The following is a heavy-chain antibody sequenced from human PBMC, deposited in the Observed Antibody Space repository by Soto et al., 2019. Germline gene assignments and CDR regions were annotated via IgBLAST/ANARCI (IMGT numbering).Heavy chain of an antibody. CDR3: AGAYSSGWHY. V-gene: IGHV3-30-3*01. Sequence: GGSLRLSCAASGFTFSSYAMHWVRQAPGKGLEWVAVISYDGSNKYYADSVKGRFTISRDNSKNTLYLQMNSLRAEDTAVYYCAGAYSSGWHYWGQGTLVTVSS. CDR1: GFTFSSYA. CDR2: ISYDGSNK. D-gene: IGHD6-19*01. J-gene: IGHJ4*02.